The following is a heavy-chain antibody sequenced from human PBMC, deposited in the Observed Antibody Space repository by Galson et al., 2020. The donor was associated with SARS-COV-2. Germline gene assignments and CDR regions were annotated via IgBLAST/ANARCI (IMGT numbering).Heavy chain of an antibody. CDR3: TTDLQSYWINWFDP. Sequence: GESLKISCAASGFTLSDAWMNWVRQAPGEGLEWAGRLKSHADGGTSDYAAPEKGRFTIPRDDSKNTVYLQMNSLRTDDTAVYYCTTDLQSYWINWFDPWGQGTLVTVSS. V-gene: IGHV3-15*07. CDR2: LKSHADGGTS. D-gene: IGHD3-10*01. J-gene: IGHJ5*02. CDR1: GFTLSDAW.